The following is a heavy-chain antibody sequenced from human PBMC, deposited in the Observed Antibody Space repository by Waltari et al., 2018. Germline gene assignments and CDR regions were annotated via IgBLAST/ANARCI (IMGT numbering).Heavy chain of an antibody. CDR2: ISGSGGST. Sequence: EVQLLESGGGLVQPGGSLRPSCAASGFTFSSYAMSWVRPAPGKGLEWVSAISGSGGSTYYADSVKGRFTISRDNSKNTLYLQMNSLRAEDTAVYYCAKDMEQLARSPVDYWGQGTLVTVSS. V-gene: IGHV3-23*01. CDR3: AKDMEQLARSPVDY. CDR1: GFTFSSYA. D-gene: IGHD6-6*01. J-gene: IGHJ4*02.